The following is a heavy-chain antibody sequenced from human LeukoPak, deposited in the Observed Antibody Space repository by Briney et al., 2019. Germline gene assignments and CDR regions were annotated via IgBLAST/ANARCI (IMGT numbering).Heavy chain of an antibody. CDR1: EYTLTELS. CDR3: TADRGDYSGSYWTAFDI. Sequence: GASVKVSCKVSEYTLTELSMHWVRQAPGKGLEWLAGIDAEDGEIIYAQKFQGRVTMSDDTSTDTAYMELGSLRSDDTAVYYCTADRGDYSGSYWTAFDIWGQGTMVTVSS. CDR2: IDAEDGEI. V-gene: IGHV1-24*01. J-gene: IGHJ3*02. D-gene: IGHD1-26*01.